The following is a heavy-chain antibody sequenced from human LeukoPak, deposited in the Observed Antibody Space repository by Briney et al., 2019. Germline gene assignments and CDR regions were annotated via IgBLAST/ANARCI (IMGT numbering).Heavy chain of an antibody. CDR3: ARSRGAGPGAYFDY. CDR2: ISNSGSYT. CDR1: GFTFSDEY. D-gene: IGHD6-19*01. J-gene: IGHJ4*02. Sequence: GGALRLSCAASGFTFSDEYMSWISQAPGKGLEWVSYISNSGSYTNYADSVKGRFTISRDNAKNSLYLQMNSLRAEDTAVYYCARSRGAGPGAYFDYWGQGTLITVSS. V-gene: IGHV3-11*03.